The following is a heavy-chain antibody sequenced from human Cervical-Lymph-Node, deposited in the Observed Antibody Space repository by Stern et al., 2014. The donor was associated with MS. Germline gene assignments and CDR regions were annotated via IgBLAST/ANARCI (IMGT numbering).Heavy chain of an antibody. J-gene: IGHJ4*02. CDR3: ALSSSWAFEN. CDR2: IDWDDDK. Sequence: ESGPALVKSRQTLTLTCTFSGFSLDTSGKCVSWIRQSPGKALEWLALIDWDDDKHYSTSLKTRLTISKDTPKNQVVLTMTDMEPVDTATYYCALSSSWAFENWGQGTQVTVSS. D-gene: IGHD2-2*01. CDR1: GFSLDTSGKC. V-gene: IGHV2-70*01.